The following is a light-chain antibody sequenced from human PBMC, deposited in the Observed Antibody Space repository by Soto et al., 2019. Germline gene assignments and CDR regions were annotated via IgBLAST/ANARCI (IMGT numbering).Light chain of an antibody. Sequence: IQMTQFPSSLSASVGDRVTITCRAGQTVIRYLNWYQQKPGRAPNLLIYAVSNLQNGVPSRFSGSGSGTEFTLTISDLQPEDFATYYCQQSYSTLFTFGPGTKVEIK. J-gene: IGKJ3*01. CDR3: QQSYSTLFT. CDR1: QTVIRY. CDR2: AVS. V-gene: IGKV1-39*01.